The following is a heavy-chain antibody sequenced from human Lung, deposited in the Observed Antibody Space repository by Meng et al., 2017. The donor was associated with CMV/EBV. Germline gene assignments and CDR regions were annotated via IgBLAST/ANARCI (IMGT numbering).Heavy chain of an antibody. Sequence: GESLKISCAASGFSFSSYWMHWVRQAPGRGLVWVAHINNDGSSTTYADSVKGRFTISRDNAKNTVFLQMHSLGVEDTAVYYCARDSIVVPGRIYYYAMDVWGHGTXVTVSS. V-gene: IGHV3-74*01. CDR3: ARDSIVVPGRIYYYAMDV. CDR2: INNDGSST. D-gene: IGHD6-19*01. CDR1: GFSFSSYW. J-gene: IGHJ6*02.